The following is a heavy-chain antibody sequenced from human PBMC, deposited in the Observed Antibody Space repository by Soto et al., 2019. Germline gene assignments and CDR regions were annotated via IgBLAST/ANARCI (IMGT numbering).Heavy chain of an antibody. CDR1: GGTFSSYA. CDR3: ARDGPKGWELYNWRSKGDYYCYGMDV. CDR2: IIPIFGTA. Sequence: QVQLVQSGAEVKKPGSSVKVSCKASGGTFSSYAISWVRQAPGQGLEWMGGIIPIFGTANYAQKFQGRVTITADESTSTAYMERSSLRSEDTAVYYCARDGPKGWELYNWRSKGDYYCYGMDVWGQGTTVTVSS. D-gene: IGHD1-20*01. J-gene: IGHJ6*02. V-gene: IGHV1-69*01.